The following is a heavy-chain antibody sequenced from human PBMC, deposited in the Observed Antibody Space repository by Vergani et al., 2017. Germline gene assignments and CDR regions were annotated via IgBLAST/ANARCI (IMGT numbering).Heavy chain of an antibody. V-gene: IGHV3-23*01. J-gene: IGHJ3*02. CDR3: ARPHFLVDYHDAFDI. CDR2: ISGSGSSK. Sequence: EVHLLESGGGLIQPGGSLRISCAASGFTFDNYAMTWVRQAPGKGLQWVSGISGSGSSKFYEDSLKGRVTISRDNSKNTLFLEMNSLRAEDTAVYYCARPHFLVDYHDAFDIWGQGTMVTVAS. D-gene: IGHD4-11*01. CDR1: GFTFDNYA.